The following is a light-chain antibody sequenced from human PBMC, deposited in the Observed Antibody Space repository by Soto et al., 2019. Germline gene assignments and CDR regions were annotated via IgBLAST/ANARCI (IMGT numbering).Light chain of an antibody. CDR1: SSDVGSYNR. V-gene: IGLV2-18*02. CDR3: RSYTSSSPYV. CDR2: EVS. Sequence: QSALTQPTSVSGSPGQSVTISCTGTSSDVGSYNRVSWYQQPPGTAPKIMIYEVSNRPSGVPDRWSGSKSGNTASLTISGLQAEDEADYYCRSYTSSSPYVLGTGTKLTVL. J-gene: IGLJ1*01.